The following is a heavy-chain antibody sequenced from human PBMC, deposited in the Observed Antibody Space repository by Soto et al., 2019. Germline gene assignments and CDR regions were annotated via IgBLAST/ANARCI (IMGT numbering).Heavy chain of an antibody. CDR2: INSDGSST. D-gene: IGHD3-3*01. Sequence: GSLRLSCAASGFTFSSYWMHWVRQAPGKGLVWVSRINSDGSSTSYADSVKGRFTISRDNAKNTLYLQMNSLRAEDTAVYYCARGWDYDFWSGYSVFDYWGQGTLVTVSS. CDR3: ARGWDYDFWSGYSVFDY. CDR1: GFTFSSYW. J-gene: IGHJ4*02. V-gene: IGHV3-74*01.